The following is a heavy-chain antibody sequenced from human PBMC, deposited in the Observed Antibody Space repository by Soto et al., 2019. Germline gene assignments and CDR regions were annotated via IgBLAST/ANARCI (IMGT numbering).Heavy chain of an antibody. J-gene: IGHJ4*02. Sequence: SETLSLTCTVSGGSISSSSYYWGWIRQPPGKGLEWFGSVYYSGSTYDNPSLKSRITLSVDRSKSPFSLKLTSVTAADTAVYYCARFLYDSRGYYYFDYWGQGTLVTVSS. CDR3: ARFLYDSRGYYYFDY. CDR1: GGSISSSSYY. CDR2: VYYSGST. V-gene: IGHV4-39*01. D-gene: IGHD3-22*01.